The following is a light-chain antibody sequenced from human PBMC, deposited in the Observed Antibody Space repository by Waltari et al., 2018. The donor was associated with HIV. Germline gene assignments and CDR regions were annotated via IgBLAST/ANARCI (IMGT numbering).Light chain of an antibody. CDR1: PSVLYSSKNKNY. CDR2: WAS. CDR3: QQYYSTPYT. V-gene: IGKV4-1*01. Sequence: DIVMTQSPDSMAVYVCERATINCKSSPSVLYSSKNKNYLAWYQQKPGQPPKLLIYWASARESGVPDRFSGSGSGTDFTLTISSLQAEDVAVYYCQQYYSTPYTFGQGTKLEIK. J-gene: IGKJ2*01.